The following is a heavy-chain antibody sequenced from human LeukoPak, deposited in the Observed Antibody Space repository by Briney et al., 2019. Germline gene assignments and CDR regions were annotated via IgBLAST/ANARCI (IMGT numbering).Heavy chain of an antibody. CDR1: GGSISSYY. J-gene: IGHJ5*02. CDR2: IYTSGST. Sequence: SETLSLTCTVSGGSISSYYWSWIRQPPGKGLEWIGYIYTSGSTNYNPSLKSRVTISVDTSKNQFSLKLSSVTAADTAVYYCARVHYSHNWFDPWGQGTLVTVSS. V-gene: IGHV4-4*09. CDR3: ARVHYSHNWFDP. D-gene: IGHD4-11*01.